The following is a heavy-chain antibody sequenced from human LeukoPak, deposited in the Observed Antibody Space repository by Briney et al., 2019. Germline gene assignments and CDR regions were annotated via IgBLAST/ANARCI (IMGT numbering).Heavy chain of an antibody. CDR2: VYYIGST. CDR3: ARYAAVAGSAFDY. CDR1: GGSISGFY. Sequence: SETLSLTCTVSGGSISGFYWGWIRQPPGKGLAWIGYVYYIGSTHYNPSLKSRVTISVDSSKDHFSLKLTSVTAADTAVYFCARYAAVAGSAFDYWGQGTLVTVSS. J-gene: IGHJ4*02. V-gene: IGHV4-59*08. D-gene: IGHD6-19*01.